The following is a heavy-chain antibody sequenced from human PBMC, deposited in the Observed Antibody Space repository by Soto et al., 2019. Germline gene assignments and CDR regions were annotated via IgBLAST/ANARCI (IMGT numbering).Heavy chain of an antibody. CDR2: IWYDGSNK. D-gene: IGHD6-19*01. V-gene: IGHV3-33*01. CDR3: AREEYSSGTGYLQH. Sequence: QVQLVESGGGVVQPGRSLRLSCAASGFTFSSYGMHWVRQAPGKGLEWVAVIWYDGSNKYYADSVKGRFTISRDNSKNTLYLQMNSLRVEDTAVYYCAREEYSSGTGYLQHGGQGTLVTVSS. J-gene: IGHJ1*01. CDR1: GFTFSSYG.